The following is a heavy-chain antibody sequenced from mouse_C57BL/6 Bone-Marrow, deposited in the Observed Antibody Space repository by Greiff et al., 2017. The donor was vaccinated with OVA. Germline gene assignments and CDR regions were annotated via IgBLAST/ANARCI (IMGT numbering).Heavy chain of an antibody. CDR3: ARGGLRRGGFAY. CDR2: IYPRSGNT. D-gene: IGHD2-4*01. J-gene: IGHJ3*01. CDR1: GYTFTSYG. Sequence: VQLQQSGAELARPGASVKLSCKASGYTFTSYGISWVKQRTGQGLEWIGEIYPRSGNTYYNEKFKGKATLTADKSSSTAYMALLSLTSEDSAFYFCARGGLRRGGFAYWGQGTLVTVSA. V-gene: IGHV1-81*01.